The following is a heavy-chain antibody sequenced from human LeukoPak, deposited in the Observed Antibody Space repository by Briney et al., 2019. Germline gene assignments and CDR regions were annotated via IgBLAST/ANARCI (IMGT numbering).Heavy chain of an antibody. V-gene: IGHV3-21*01. Sequence: GGSRSLSCAASELTFISYSMNWVRQAPGKGLEWVSSISSSSSYIYYADSVKGRFTISIDNAKNSLYLQMNSLRAEDTAVYYCAIRGSPMVRNYWGQGTLVTVSS. D-gene: IGHD3-10*01. J-gene: IGHJ4*02. CDR2: ISSSSSYI. CDR3: AIRGSPMVRNY. CDR1: ELTFISYS.